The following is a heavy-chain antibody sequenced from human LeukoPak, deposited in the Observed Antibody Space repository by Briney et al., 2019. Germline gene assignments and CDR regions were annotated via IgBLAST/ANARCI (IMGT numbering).Heavy chain of an antibody. D-gene: IGHD4-23*01. CDR1: GFTFDDYA. CDR3: AKDWSYGGNSWKYFGS. Sequence: GGSLRFSCAASGFTFDDYAMHWVRQAPGRGLEWVAGISWQSDSVDYADSVKGRFTISRDNAKNSLYLQMNSLRPDDTALYYCAKDWSYGGNSWKYFGSWGQGILVTVSS. J-gene: IGHJ4*02. V-gene: IGHV3-9*01. CDR2: ISWQSDSV.